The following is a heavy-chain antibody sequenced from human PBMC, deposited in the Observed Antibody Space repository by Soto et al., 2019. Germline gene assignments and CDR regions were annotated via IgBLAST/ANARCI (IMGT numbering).Heavy chain of an antibody. D-gene: IGHD6-13*01. Sequence: GGSLRLSCAASGFTFSSYGMHWVRQAPGKGLEWVAVISYDGSNKYYADSVKGRFTISRDNSKNTLYLQMNSLRAEDTAVYYCAKAPSSSSWYDGFYYGMDVWGQGTTVTVSS. CDR3: AKAPSSSSWYDGFYYGMDV. CDR2: ISYDGSNK. V-gene: IGHV3-30*18. CDR1: GFTFSSYG. J-gene: IGHJ6*02.